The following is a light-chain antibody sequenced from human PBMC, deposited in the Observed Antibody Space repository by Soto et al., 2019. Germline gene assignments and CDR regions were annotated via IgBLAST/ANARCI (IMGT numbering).Light chain of an antibody. Sequence: EIVLTQSPATLSLSPGERATLSCRASQSVNSYLAWYQQKPGQAPRLLIYDASNRATGIPARFSGSGAGTDFTLTISSLEPKDFAVYYCQQGGTFGRGTRLEIK. CDR2: DAS. CDR3: QQGGT. V-gene: IGKV3-11*01. CDR1: QSVNSY. J-gene: IGKJ5*01.